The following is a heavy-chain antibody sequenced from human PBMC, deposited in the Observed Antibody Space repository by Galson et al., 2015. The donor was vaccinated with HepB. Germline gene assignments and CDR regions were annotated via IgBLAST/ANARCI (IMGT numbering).Heavy chain of an antibody. CDR1: GFTFSGSA. D-gene: IGHD4-11*01. CDR2: IRSKANNFAK. Sequence: SLRLSCAGSGFTFSGSAMHWVRQAPGKGLEWVGRIRSKANNFAKAYPTSVKGSFTISRDDSKNTAYLHMNRVRTEDTAVYYCTRMRDLSGYSSSWGQGTLVTAS. J-gene: IGHJ1*01. CDR3: TRMRDLSGYSSS. V-gene: IGHV3-73*01.